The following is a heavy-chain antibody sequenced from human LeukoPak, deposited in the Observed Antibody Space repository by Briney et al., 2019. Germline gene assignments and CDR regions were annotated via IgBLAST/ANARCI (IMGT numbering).Heavy chain of an antibody. CDR2: IYPGDSDT. CDR1: GYSFTSYW. Sequence: GESLKISCKGSGYSFTSYWIGWVRQMPGKGLEWMGTIYPGDSDTRYSPSFQGQVTISADKSISTAYLQWSSLKASDTAMYYCARHEGYCSSTSCTGWGYYFDYWGQGTLVTVSS. D-gene: IGHD2-2*01. J-gene: IGHJ4*02. V-gene: IGHV5-51*01. CDR3: ARHEGYCSSTSCTGWGYYFDY.